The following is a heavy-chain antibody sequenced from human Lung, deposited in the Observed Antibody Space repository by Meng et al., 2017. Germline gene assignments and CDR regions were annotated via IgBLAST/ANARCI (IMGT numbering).Heavy chain of an antibody. V-gene: IGHV3-74*01. Sequence: EVQLVESGGGLGPPGGSRRLSCAASGFTFTDHWMHWVRQGPGKGLVWVSRINRDGTKPTYADSVKGRFTISRDNAKNTLYLQMNNLRAEDTAFYYCTNDRLNHWGQGALVTVSS. D-gene: IGHD1-1*01. CDR2: INRDGTKP. CDR3: TNDRLNH. J-gene: IGHJ1*01. CDR1: GFTFTDHW.